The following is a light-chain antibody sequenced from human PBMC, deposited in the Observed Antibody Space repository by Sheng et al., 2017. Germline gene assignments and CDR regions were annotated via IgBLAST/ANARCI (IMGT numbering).Light chain of an antibody. J-gene: IGLJ1*01. CDR3: AAWDDILIGYV. Sequence: SVVTQPASASGTPGQRVTISCSGSSSNIGSNAVNWYQHLPGTAPKLLIYNNNQRPSGVPDRFSGSRSGTSASLAISGLQSEDEADYYCAAWDDILIGYVFGTGTKVTVL. CDR2: NNN. CDR1: SSNIGSNA. V-gene: IGLV1-44*01.